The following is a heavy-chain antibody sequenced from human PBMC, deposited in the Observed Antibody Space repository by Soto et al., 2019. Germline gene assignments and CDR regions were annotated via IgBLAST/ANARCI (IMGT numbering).Heavy chain of an antibody. CDR2: ISGGGST. V-gene: IGHV3-23*01. Sequence: EVQLSESGGGLVQPGGSLRLSCGGAGFTFSGSAVSWVRQAPGRGLEWVSGISGGGSTEYADSVKGRFGISRDNSKDTVYLYMNSLRDDDTAVYYCARQKGDIVARPTDQWGQGILVTVSS. CDR3: ARQKGDIVARPTDQ. D-gene: IGHD5-12*01. J-gene: IGHJ4*02. CDR1: GFTFSGSA.